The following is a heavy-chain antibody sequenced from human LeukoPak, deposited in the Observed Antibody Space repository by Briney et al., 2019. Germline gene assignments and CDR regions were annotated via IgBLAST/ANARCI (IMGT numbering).Heavy chain of an antibody. Sequence: SETLSLTCTVSGGSISSSSYYWGWIRQPPGKGLEWIGSIYYSGSTYYNPSLKSRVTISVDTSKNQFSLKLSSVTAADTAVYYCAKGINSWYWDSWGQGTLVTVSS. CDR2: IYYSGST. CDR3: AKGINSWYWDS. D-gene: IGHD6-13*01. CDR1: GGSISSSSYY. V-gene: IGHV4-39*07. J-gene: IGHJ4*02.